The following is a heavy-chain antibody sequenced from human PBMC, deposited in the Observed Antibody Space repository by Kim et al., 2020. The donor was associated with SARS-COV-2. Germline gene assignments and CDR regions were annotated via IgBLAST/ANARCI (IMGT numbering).Heavy chain of an antibody. CDR2: ISYDGSNK. J-gene: IGHJ6*01. V-gene: IGHV3-30-3*01. Sequence: GGSLRLSCAASGFTFSSQAMHWVRQAPGKGLEWVAVISYDGSNKYYADSVKGRFTISRDNSKNTLYLQMNSLRAEDTAVYYCASVAPYCGGDCHENYYY. CDR1: GFTFSSQA. D-gene: IGHD2-21*02. CDR3: ASVAPYCGGDCHENYYY.